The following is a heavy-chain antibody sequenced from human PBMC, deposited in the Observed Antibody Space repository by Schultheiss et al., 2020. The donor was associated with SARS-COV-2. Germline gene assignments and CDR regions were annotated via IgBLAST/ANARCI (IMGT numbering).Heavy chain of an antibody. CDR3: ARDIAAAGLLDY. V-gene: IGHV4-38-2*02. Sequence: SQTLSLTCTVSGYSISSDNYWGWIRQPPGKGLEWIGSIYYSGSIYYNPSLKSRVTMSVDTSKNQFSLKLSSVNAADTAVYYCARDIAAAGLLDYWGQGTLVTVSS. CDR2: IYYSGSI. D-gene: IGHD6-13*01. CDR1: GYSISSDNY. J-gene: IGHJ4*02.